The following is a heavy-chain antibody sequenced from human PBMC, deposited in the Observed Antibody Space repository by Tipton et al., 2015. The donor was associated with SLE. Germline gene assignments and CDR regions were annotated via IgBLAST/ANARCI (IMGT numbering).Heavy chain of an antibody. CDR1: GFTFRTYW. CDR2: INSAGTIT. CDR3: VAGLGDY. D-gene: IGHD6-19*01. J-gene: IGHJ4*02. Sequence: GSLRLSCAASGFTFRTYWMHWARQVPGKGLVWVSRINSAGTITSYADSVRGRFTISRGNAKDTLYLQMNNLRAEDTAVYYCVAGLGDYWGPGTLVTASS. V-gene: IGHV3-74*01.